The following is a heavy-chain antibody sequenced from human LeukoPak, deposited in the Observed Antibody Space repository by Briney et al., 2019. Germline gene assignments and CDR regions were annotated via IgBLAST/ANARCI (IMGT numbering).Heavy chain of an antibody. CDR1: GSRFTSYW. CDR2: IYPGDSDT. V-gene: IGHV5-51*01. D-gene: IGHD4-11*01. Sequence: GAPLQTSYKGSGSRFTSYWIGWVRRMPGKGLEWMGIIYPGDSDTRYSPSLQGQVTISADKSISTAYLQWSSLKASDTAMYYCARHVGYEYSNYDYWGQGTLVTVSS. J-gene: IGHJ4*02. CDR3: ARHVGYEYSNYDY.